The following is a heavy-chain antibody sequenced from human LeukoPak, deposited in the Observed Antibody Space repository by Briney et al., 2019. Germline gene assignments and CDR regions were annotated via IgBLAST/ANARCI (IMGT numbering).Heavy chain of an antibody. V-gene: IGHV1-69*13. CDR3: ARVVWGYGPKNNWFDP. J-gene: IGHJ5*02. D-gene: IGHD3-16*01. CDR2: FIPILGTA. CDR1: GGTFSDYA. Sequence: AASVKVSCKASGGTFSDYALNWVRQAPGQGLEWMGVFIPILGTANSTQKFQGRVTITADESTSTAYTELSSLRSEDTAVYYCARVVWGYGPKNNWFDPWGQGTLVTVSS.